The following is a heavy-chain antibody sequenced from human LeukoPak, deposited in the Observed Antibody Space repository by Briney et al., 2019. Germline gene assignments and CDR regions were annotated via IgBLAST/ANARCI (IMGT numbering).Heavy chain of an antibody. J-gene: IGHJ4*02. CDR1: GFTFSSYS. CDR3: ARDKEYYPTLYYFDY. CDR2: ISSSSSYI. D-gene: IGHD2/OR15-2a*01. Sequence: GGSLRLSCAASGFTFSSYSMNWVRQAPGKGLEWVSSISSSSSYIYYADSVKGRFTISRDNAKNSLYLQMNSLRAEDTAVNYCARDKEYYPTLYYFDYWGQGTLVTVSS. V-gene: IGHV3-21*01.